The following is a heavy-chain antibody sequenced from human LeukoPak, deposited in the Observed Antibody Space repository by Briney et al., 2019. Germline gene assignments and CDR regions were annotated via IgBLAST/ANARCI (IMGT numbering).Heavy chain of an antibody. J-gene: IGHJ4*02. CDR1: GGSFSGYY. CDR2: INHSGST. Sequence: PSETLSLTCAVYGGSFSGYYWSWIRQPPGKGLEWIREINHSGSTNYNPSLKSRVTISVDTSKNQFSLKLSSVTAADTAVYYCARGVHGDYYFDYWGQGTLVTVSS. V-gene: IGHV4-34*01. CDR3: ARGVHGDYYFDY. D-gene: IGHD4-17*01.